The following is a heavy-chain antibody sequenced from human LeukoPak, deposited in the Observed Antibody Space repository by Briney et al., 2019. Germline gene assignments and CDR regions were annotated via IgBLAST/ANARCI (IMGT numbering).Heavy chain of an antibody. CDR3: ARDRDYDYVWGSYRLRGYCFDV. J-gene: IGHJ6*02. CDR1: GFTFSSYS. D-gene: IGHD3-16*02. V-gene: IGHV3-7*01. CDR2: IKQDGSEK. Sequence: GGSLRLSCAASGFTFSSYSMNWVRQAPGKGLEWVANIKQDGSEKYYVDSVKGRFTISRDNAKNSLYLQMNSLRGEDTAVYYCARDRDYDYVWGSYRLRGYCFDVWGQGTTVAVSS.